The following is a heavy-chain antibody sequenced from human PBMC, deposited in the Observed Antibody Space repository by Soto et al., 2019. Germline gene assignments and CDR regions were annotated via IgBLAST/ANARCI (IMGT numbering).Heavy chain of an antibody. J-gene: IGHJ4*02. V-gene: IGHV4-34*01. CDR1: CGSFSSYY. CDR3: ARTCRFGC. Sequence: QVQLQQWGAGLLKPSETLSLTCAVYCGSFSSYYWSWIRQPPGKGLGGIGEINHSGSTNYIPSLKSRATMSVDTSKNQNSLTLSSVTAADTAVYYCARTCRFGCWGKGALVTVSS. CDR2: INHSGST.